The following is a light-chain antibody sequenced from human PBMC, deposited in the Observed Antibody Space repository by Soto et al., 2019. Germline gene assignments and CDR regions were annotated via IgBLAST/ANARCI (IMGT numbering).Light chain of an antibody. Sequence: EFVLTQSPGTLSLSPGERATLSCRASQTVRNNYLAWYQQKPGQAPRLLIYDASSRATGIPDRFSGGGSGTDFTLTISRLEPEDFAVYYCQERGRWPRATFGGGTKVEMK. CDR2: DAS. CDR1: QTVRNNY. CDR3: QERGRWPRAT. V-gene: IGKV3D-20*02. J-gene: IGKJ4*01.